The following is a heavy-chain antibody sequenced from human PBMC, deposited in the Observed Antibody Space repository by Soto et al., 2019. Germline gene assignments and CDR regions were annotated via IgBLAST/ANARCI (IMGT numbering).Heavy chain of an antibody. CDR1: GYTFTSYG. CDR2: ISAYKGNT. CDR3: AWVKLDHWYFHL. D-gene: IGHD6-13*01. Sequence: QVQLVPSGAEVKKRGASVKVSCKDSGYTFTSYGLSWVRQAPGQGLAWMGWISAYKGNTNYAQKLLGRVNMTTDTAPSTACMERTRLRSDDTAVYLCAWVKLDHWYFHLWGRGTLVNGSS. V-gene: IGHV1-18*04. J-gene: IGHJ2*01.